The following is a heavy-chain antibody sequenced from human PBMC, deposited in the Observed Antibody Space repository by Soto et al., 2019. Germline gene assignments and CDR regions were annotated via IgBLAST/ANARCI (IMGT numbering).Heavy chain of an antibody. Sequence: GGSLRLSCAASGFTFSNAWMSWVRQAPGKGLEWAGRTKSKTDGGTRDYAAPVKGRFTISRDDSKKTLYLQMNSLKTGDTAVYYCTYLHYDILTGSTWYYFDYWGQGTPVTVSS. CDR3: TYLHYDILTGSTWYYFDY. D-gene: IGHD3-9*01. J-gene: IGHJ4*02. CDR1: GFTFSNAW. V-gene: IGHV3-15*01. CDR2: TKSKTDGGTR.